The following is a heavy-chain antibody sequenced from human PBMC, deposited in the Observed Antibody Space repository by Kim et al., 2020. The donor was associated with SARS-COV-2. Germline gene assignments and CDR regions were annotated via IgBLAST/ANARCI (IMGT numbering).Heavy chain of an antibody. D-gene: IGHD1-26*01. CDR2: IHKSGYNS. J-gene: IGHJ3*02. V-gene: IGHV3-11*04. CDR1: GFTFSDFY. Sequence: GGSLRLSCAASGFTFSDFYMAWIRRAPGKGLECLSYIHKSGYNSYYADSVKGRFTISRDNANNLLYLQMNGLRAEDTAVYYCARDPDSGTYQAGAFDIWG. CDR3: ARDPDSGTYQAGAFDI.